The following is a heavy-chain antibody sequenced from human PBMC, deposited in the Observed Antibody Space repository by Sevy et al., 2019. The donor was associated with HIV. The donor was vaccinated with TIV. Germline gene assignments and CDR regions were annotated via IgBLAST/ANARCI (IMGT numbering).Heavy chain of an antibody. D-gene: IGHD6-6*01. J-gene: IGHJ6*03. CDR3: ARGGRGSSAVRYYYYMDV. CDR1: GYTFTSYG. V-gene: IGHV1-18*01. Sequence: ASVKVSCKASGYTFTSYGISWVRQAPGQGFEWMGWISAYNGNTNYAQKLQGRVTMTTDTSTSTAYMELRSLRSDDTAAYYCARGGRGSSAVRYYYYMDVWGKGTTVTVSS. CDR2: ISAYNGNT.